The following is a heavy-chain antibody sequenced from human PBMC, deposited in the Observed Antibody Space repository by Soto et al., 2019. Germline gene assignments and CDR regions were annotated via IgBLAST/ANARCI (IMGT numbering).Heavy chain of an antibody. J-gene: IGHJ5*01. CDR1: GFRFRTRA. CDR3: STHEEGAPWAGGFDS. Sequence: GGSLRLSCAASGFRFRTRAMSWVRQAPGKGLEWVASIRPGGDSTYYADSVKGRFAVSRDNSDVTLYLQMDSLRVEDTAIYYCSTHEEGAPWAGGFDSWGQGTLVTVSS. CDR2: IRPGGDST. D-gene: IGHD1-26*01. V-gene: IGHV3-23*01.